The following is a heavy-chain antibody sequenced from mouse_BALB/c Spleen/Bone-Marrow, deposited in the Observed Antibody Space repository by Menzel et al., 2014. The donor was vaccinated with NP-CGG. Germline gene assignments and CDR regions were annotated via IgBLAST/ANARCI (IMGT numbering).Heavy chain of an antibody. CDR1: GFSLTSYG. CDR2: IWAGGST. J-gene: IGHJ3*01. V-gene: IGHV2-9*02. Sequence: VQRVESGPGLVAPSQSLSITCTVSGFSLTSYGVHWVRQPPGKGLEWLGVIWAGGSTNYNSALMSRLSISKDNSKSQVLLKMNSLQTDDTAMYYCARDRGGSYWGQGTLVTVSA. CDR3: ARDRGGSY.